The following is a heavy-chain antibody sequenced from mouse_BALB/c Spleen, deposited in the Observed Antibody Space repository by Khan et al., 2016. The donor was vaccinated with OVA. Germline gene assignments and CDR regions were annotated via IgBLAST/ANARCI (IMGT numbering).Heavy chain of an antibody. CDR3: ARGGRRAMDY. J-gene: IGHJ4*01. V-gene: IGHV9-3-1*01. D-gene: IGHD3-3*01. Sequence: QIQLVQSGPDLKKPGETVKISCKASGYTFTNYGINWVKQAPGKGLKWMGWIYTYTGEPTYADDFKGRFAFSLETSASTASLQIHNLKHEDTATYFCARGGRRAMDYWGQGTSVTVSS. CDR2: IYTYTGEP. CDR1: GYTFTNYG.